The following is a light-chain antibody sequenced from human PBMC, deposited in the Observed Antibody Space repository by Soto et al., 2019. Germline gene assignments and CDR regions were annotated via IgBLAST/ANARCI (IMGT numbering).Light chain of an antibody. Sequence: EIVLTQSPATLSLSPGERATLSCRASQSVSSYLAWYQQKPGQAPRLLIYDASNRVTGIPATFSGSGSGTDFTRTISSLEPEDVAIYYCQQRSNSPPVTFGGGTKVEI. J-gene: IGKJ4*01. CDR3: QQRSNSPPVT. CDR1: QSVSSY. V-gene: IGKV3-11*01. CDR2: DAS.